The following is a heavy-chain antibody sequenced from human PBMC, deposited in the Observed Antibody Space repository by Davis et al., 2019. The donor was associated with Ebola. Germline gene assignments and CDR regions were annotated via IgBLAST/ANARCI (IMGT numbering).Heavy chain of an antibody. D-gene: IGHD6-19*01. V-gene: IGHV3-48*03. CDR2: IDSSASTT. CDR1: EFTFSSYE. J-gene: IGHJ5*02. CDR3: AKDSGWQMSP. Sequence: GESLKISCAASEFTFSSYEMNWVRQAPGKGLEWVSYIDSSASTTYYADSVKGRFTISRDNAKNSLFLQMNSLRAEDTAVYYCAKDSGWQMSPWGQGTLVTVSS.